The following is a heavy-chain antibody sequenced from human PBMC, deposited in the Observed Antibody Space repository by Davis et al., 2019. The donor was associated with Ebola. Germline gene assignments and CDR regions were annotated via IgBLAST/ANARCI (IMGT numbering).Heavy chain of an antibody. Sequence: PSETLSLTCAVYGGSSSGYYWGWIRQPPGKGLEWIGSTYYSGSTYYNPSLKSRVTISVNTSKNQFSVKPSSVTAADTAVYYCARGGLHCSGGSCHEGNAFDIWGQGTMVTVSS. J-gene: IGHJ3*02. CDR1: GGSSSGYY. D-gene: IGHD2-15*01. CDR2: TYYSGST. CDR3: ARGGLHCSGGSCHEGNAFDI. V-gene: IGHV4-34*01.